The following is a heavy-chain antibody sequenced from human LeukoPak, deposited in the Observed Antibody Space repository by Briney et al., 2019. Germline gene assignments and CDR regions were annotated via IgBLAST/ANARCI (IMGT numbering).Heavy chain of an antibody. CDR2: IYYSGST. Sequence: PSETLSLTCTVSGGSISSYYWSWTRQPPGKGLEWIGYIYYSGSTNYNPSLKSRVTISVDTSKNQFSLKLSSVTAADTAVYYCARARSGEVFDYWGQGTLVTVSS. J-gene: IGHJ4*02. V-gene: IGHV4-59*01. CDR3: ARARSGEVFDY. D-gene: IGHD4-17*01. CDR1: GGSISSYY.